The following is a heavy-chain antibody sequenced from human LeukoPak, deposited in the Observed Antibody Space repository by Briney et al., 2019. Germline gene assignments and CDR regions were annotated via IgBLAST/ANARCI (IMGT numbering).Heavy chain of an antibody. CDR3: AKGDPLYYFDY. Sequence: PGGSLRLFCAASGFTFSNYAMSWVRQAPGKGLEWVSAISGSGSSTDYADSVRGRFTISRDNSKNTLYLQMNSLRAEDTAVYYCAKGDPLYYFDYWGHRTLVTVSS. V-gene: IGHV3-23*01. J-gene: IGHJ4*01. CDR1: GFTFSNYA. CDR2: ISGSGSST.